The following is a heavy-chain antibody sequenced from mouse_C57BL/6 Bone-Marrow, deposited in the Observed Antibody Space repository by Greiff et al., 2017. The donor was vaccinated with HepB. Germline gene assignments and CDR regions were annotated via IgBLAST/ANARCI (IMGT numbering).Heavy chain of an antibody. J-gene: IGHJ2*01. V-gene: IGHV1-39*01. CDR1: GYSFTDYN. CDR3: AREGYYGSSYVDYFDY. Sequence: EVQLQQSGPELVKPGASVKISCKASGYSFTDYNMNWVKQSNGKSLEWIGVINPNYGTTSNNQKFKGKATLTVDQSSSTAYMQLNSLTSEDSAVYYCAREGYYGSSYVDYFDYWGQGTTLTVSS. D-gene: IGHD1-1*01. CDR2: INPNYGTT.